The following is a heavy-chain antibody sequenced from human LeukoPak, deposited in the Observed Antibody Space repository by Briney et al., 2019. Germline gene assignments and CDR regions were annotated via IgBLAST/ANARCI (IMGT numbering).Heavy chain of an antibody. J-gene: IGHJ4*02. Sequence: GSLRLSCAASGFTFSSYSMNWVRQAPGQGLEWVSSISSSSSYIYYADSVKGRFTISRDNAKNSLYLQMNSLRAEDTAVYYCATGTSWNDVDYFDYWGQGTLVTVSS. CDR3: ATGTSWNDVDYFDY. D-gene: IGHD1-1*01. V-gene: IGHV3-21*01. CDR1: GFTFSSYS. CDR2: ISSSSSYI.